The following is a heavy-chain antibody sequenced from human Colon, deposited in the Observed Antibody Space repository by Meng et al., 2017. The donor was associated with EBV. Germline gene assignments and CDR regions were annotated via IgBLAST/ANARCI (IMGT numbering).Heavy chain of an antibody. CDR2: IFHSGST. J-gene: IGHJ4*02. CDR3: AREAQQSGYFDP. V-gene: IGHV4-30-2*01. CDR1: GGSISSGVYS. Sequence: QVQLQESGSGLVKPSQALSLTCVVSGGSISSGVYSWTWIRQPPGKGLEWIGHIFHSGSTYSNPSLKSRVTISVDRSKNQFSLRLSSVTAADTAVYYCAREAQQSGYFDPWGPGTLVTVSS. D-gene: IGHD6-13*01.